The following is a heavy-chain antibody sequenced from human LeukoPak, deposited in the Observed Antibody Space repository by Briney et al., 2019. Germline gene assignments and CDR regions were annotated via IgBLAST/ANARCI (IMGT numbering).Heavy chain of an antibody. D-gene: IGHD2-21*01. J-gene: IGHJ4*02. Sequence: GGSLRLSCAASGFSLSSYEMNWIRQVPGKGLEWVSHISSGGNTQYYADSVRGRFTMSRDDAKNSLDLQMDSLRIEGTGVYYCARDIVNGPFVISLESWGQGARVTVSS. CDR1: GFSLSSYE. V-gene: IGHV3-48*03. CDR3: ARDIVNGPFVISLES. CDR2: ISSGGNTQ.